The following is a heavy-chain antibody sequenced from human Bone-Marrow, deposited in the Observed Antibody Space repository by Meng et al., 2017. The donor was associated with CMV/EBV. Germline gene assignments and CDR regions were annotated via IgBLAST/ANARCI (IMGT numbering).Heavy chain of an antibody. J-gene: IGHJ3*01. CDR2: INGDGSIR. CDR3: VRKMWSNDV. Sequence: GGSLRLSCVPSGFSFRNNWMHWVRQAPGKGMVWVSRINGDGSIREYAESVKGRLTFSRDNAKDTLYLQMNSLRVEDTAVYDCVRKMWSNDVWGRGTMVTVSS. D-gene: IGHD3-3*01. CDR1: GFSFRNNW. V-gene: IGHV3-74*03.